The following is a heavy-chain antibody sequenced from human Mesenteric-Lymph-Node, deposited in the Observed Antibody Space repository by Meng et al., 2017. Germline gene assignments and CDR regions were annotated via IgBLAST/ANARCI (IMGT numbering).Heavy chain of an antibody. CDR2: MYHSGTT. CDR3: ATQESRDGHNPY. J-gene: IGHJ4*02. CDR1: GGSISSSYW. V-gene: IGHV4-4*02. Sequence: QGSGPGLWKPSGTLSLTAVFSGGSISSSYWWTWVRQSPGKGLEWIGEMYHSGTTNYNPSLKSRVTISMGKSNNQLSLKLNSVTAADTAVYYCATQESRDGHNPYWGQGTLVTVSS. D-gene: IGHD5-24*01.